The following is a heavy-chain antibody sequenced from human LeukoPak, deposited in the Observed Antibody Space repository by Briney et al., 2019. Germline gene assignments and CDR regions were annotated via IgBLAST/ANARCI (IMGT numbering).Heavy chain of an antibody. Sequence: ASVKVSCKASGGTFSSYAISWVRQAPGQGLEWMGRIIPSLRIANYAQKFQGRVTITADKSTSTAYMELSSLRSEDTAVYYCASTTFGSLDYWGQGTLVTVSS. J-gene: IGHJ4*02. CDR1: GGTFSSYA. CDR2: IIPSLRIA. D-gene: IGHD3-16*01. CDR3: ASTTFGSLDY. V-gene: IGHV1-69*04.